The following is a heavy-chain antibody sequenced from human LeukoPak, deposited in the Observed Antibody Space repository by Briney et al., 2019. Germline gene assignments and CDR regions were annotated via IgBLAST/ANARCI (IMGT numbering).Heavy chain of an antibody. J-gene: IGHJ4*02. CDR3: ARSAPYYYDSSGYYSSPYYFDY. Sequence: GGSLRLSCAASGFTVSSNYLSWVRQAPGKGLECVSVLSSGGSPYYADSVKGRFTLSRDNSKNTLFLQMNSLRAEDTAVYYCARSAPYYYDSSGYYSSPYYFDYWGQGTLVTVPS. CDR1: GFTVSSNY. V-gene: IGHV3-66*01. D-gene: IGHD3-22*01. CDR2: LSSGGSP.